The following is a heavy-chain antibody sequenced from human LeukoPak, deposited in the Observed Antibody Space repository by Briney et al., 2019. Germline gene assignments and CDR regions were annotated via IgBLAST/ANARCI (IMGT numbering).Heavy chain of an antibody. V-gene: IGHV3-33*01. CDR1: GFTFSSYG. CDR3: AREGSSTVTGFDY. CDR2: IWYDGSNK. Sequence: GGSLRLSSAASGFTFSSYGMHWVRQAPGKGLEWVAVIWYDGSNKYYADSVKGRFTISRDNSKNTLYLQMNSLRAEDTAEYYCAREGSSTVTGFDYWGQGTLVTVSS. J-gene: IGHJ4*02. D-gene: IGHD4-17*01.